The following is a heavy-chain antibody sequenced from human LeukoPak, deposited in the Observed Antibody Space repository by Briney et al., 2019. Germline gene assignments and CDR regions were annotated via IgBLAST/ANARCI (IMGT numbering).Heavy chain of an antibody. CDR1: GFSFSNHG. Sequence: PGGSLRLSCAASGFSFSNHGMHWVRQAPGKRLEWVAVIWDDGNNKRYANSVNGRFTISRDNSENTLYLQMNGLTAEDTAMYYCARVHHVTIFGVVVGYYYYYGMDVWGQGTTVTVSS. D-gene: IGHD3-3*01. V-gene: IGHV3-33*01. J-gene: IGHJ6*02. CDR2: IWDDGNNK. CDR3: ARVHHVTIFGVVVGYYYYYGMDV.